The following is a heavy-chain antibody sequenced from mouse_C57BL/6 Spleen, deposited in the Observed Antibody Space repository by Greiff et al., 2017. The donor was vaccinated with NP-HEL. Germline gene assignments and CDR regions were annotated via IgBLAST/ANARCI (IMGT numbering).Heavy chain of an antibody. J-gene: IGHJ3*01. D-gene: IGHD2-4*01. CDR2: ISGGGGNT. Sequence: EVQRVESGGGLVKPGGSLKLSCAASGFTFSSYTMSWVRQTPEKRLEWVATISGGGGNTYYPDSVKGRFTISRDNAKNTLYLQMSSLRSEDTALYYCARHDDYGFAYWGQGTLVTVSA. V-gene: IGHV5-9*01. CDR3: ARHDDYGFAY. CDR1: GFTFSSYT.